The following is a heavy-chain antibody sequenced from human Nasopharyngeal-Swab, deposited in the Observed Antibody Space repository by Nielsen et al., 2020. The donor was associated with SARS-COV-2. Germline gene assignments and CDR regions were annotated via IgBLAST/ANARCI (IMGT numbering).Heavy chain of an antibody. V-gene: IGHV3-74*03. Sequence: GGSLRPPCAASGFTFRTYWMHWVRQVPGKGLGWVSRVNSDGSHVTYADSVKGRFTISRDNARSTLYLQMNSVRAEDTAVYYCARGMGDYWGRGTLVTVSS. CDR3: ARGMGDY. D-gene: IGHD1-26*01. J-gene: IGHJ4*02. CDR1: GFTFRTYW. CDR2: VNSDGSHV.